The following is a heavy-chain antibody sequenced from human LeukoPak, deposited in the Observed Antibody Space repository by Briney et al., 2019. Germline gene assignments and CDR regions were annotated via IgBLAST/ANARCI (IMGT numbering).Heavy chain of an antibody. CDR2: ISSRDGST. J-gene: IGHJ4*02. Sequence: GGSLRLSCAASGFTFSSYAMSWVRQAPGKGLEWVSAISSRDGSTYYADSVKGRFTISRDNSKNTPYLQVNSLRAEDTAVYYCAKGSTVTKLYFEYWGQGTLVTVSS. CDR1: GFTFSSYA. V-gene: IGHV3-23*01. D-gene: IGHD1-1*01. CDR3: AKGSTVTKLYFEY.